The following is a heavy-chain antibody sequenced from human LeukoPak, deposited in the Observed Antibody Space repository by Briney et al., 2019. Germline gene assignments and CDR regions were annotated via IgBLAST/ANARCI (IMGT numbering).Heavy chain of an antibody. CDR3: ARDRYSGYVIYYYYGMDF. CDR2: ISYDGSNK. Sequence: GGSLRLSCAASGFTFSSYAMHWVRQAPGKGLEWVAVISYDGSNKYYADSVKGRFTISRDNSKNTLYLQMNSLRAEDTAVYYCARDRYSGYVIYYYYGMDFWGRGTTVTVSS. J-gene: IGHJ6*02. V-gene: IGHV3-30-3*01. CDR1: GFTFSSYA. D-gene: IGHD5-12*01.